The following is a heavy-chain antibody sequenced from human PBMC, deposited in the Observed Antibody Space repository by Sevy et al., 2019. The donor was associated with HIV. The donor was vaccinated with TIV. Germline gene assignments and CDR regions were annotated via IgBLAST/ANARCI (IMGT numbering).Heavy chain of an antibody. Sequence: GGSLRLSCAGSGFTFGTYAMTWVRQAQGKGLQWVSVISDSGRSTYYADSVQGRVTISRDNSKNTMHLHMNSLRVEDTATYYCARRPDFGVIIPTGVLDVWGQGTTVTVSS. CDR3: ARRPDFGVIIPTGVLDV. D-gene: IGHD3-3*01. J-gene: IGHJ6*02. V-gene: IGHV3-23*01. CDR2: ISDSGRST. CDR1: GFTFGTYA.